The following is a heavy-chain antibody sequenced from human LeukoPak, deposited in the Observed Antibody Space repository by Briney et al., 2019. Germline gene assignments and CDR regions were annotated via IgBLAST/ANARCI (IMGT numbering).Heavy chain of an antibody. D-gene: IGHD3-3*01. CDR3: AKAGITILGVVNYFDY. CDR1: GFTFSSYV. J-gene: IGHJ4*02. CDR2: ISGSGGST. Sequence: GGSLRLSCAASGFTFSSYVMNWVRQAPGKGLEWVSAISGSGGSTYYADSVKGRFTISRDNSKNTLYLQMNSLRAEDTAVYYCAKAGITILGVVNYFDYWGQGTLVTVSS. V-gene: IGHV3-23*01.